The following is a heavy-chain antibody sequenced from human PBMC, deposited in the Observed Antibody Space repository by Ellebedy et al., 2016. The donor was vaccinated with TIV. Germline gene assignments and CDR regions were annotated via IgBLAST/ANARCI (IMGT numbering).Heavy chain of an antibody. Sequence: PGGSLRLSCAASEFTFSIYAMSWVRQAPGKGLEWLSVISGSGGSTYYADSVKGRFTISRDNSKNTLYLQMNSLRAEDTAVYYCAKDLNYFGSGSFPGSSFDPWGQGTLVTVSS. CDR3: AKDLNYFGSGSFPGSSFDP. CDR1: EFTFSIYA. V-gene: IGHV3-23*01. CDR2: ISGSGGST. D-gene: IGHD3-10*01. J-gene: IGHJ5*02.